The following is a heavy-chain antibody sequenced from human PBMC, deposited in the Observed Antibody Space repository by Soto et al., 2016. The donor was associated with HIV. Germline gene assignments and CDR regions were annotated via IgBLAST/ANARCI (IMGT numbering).Heavy chain of an antibody. CDR1: GFTVSSNY. CDR3: ARHEAVFHH. J-gene: IGHJ1*01. V-gene: IGHV3-66*04. D-gene: IGHD6-19*01. Sequence: EVQLVESGGGLVQPGGSLRLSCAASGFTVSSNYMSWVRQAPGKGLEWVSIIYNDGSTYYADSVKGRFTISRDNSQNTLYLQMNSLRVEDTAVYYCARHEAVFHHWGQATLVTVSS. CDR2: IYNDGST.